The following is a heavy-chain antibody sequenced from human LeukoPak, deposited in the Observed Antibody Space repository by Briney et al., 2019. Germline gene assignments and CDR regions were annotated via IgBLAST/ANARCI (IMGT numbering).Heavy chain of an antibody. J-gene: IGHJ4*02. D-gene: IGHD3-3*01. Sequence: SETLSLTCAVYGGSFSGYYWSWIRQPPGKGLEWIGEINHSGSTNYNPSLKSRVIISVDTSKNQFSLKLSSVTAADTAVYYCARGMNYDFWSGYYVFDYWGQGTLVTVSS. CDR3: ARGMNYDFWSGYYVFDY. V-gene: IGHV4-34*01. CDR1: GGSFSGYY. CDR2: INHSGST.